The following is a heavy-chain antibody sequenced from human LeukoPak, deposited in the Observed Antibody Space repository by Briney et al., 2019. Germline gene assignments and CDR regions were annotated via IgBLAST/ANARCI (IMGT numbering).Heavy chain of an antibody. CDR3: ARMSPPFSA. Sequence: GGSLRLSCAASGFTFDSYWMSWVRQAPGKGLEWVANIKQDGSEKYYVDSVKGQFTISRDNAKNSLYLQMNSLRAEDTAVYYCARMSPPFSAWGQGTLVIVSS. CDR1: GFTFDSYW. V-gene: IGHV3-7*01. CDR2: IKQDGSEK. J-gene: IGHJ5*02.